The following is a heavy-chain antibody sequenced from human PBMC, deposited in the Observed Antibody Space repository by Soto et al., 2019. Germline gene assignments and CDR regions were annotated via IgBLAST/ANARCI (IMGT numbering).Heavy chain of an antibody. D-gene: IGHD2-2*01. V-gene: IGHV3-15*01. Sequence: XGCLRLTCAASGFSFSNACMSWVRQAPGKGLEWVGRIKSKTDGGTTDYAAPVKGRFTISRDDSKNTLYLQMNSLKTEDTAVYYCTTDRSSTSCRPHYYYYGMDVWGQGTTVTVSS. CDR3: TTDRSSTSCRPHYYYYGMDV. J-gene: IGHJ6*02. CDR2: IKSKTDGGTT. CDR1: GFSFSNAC.